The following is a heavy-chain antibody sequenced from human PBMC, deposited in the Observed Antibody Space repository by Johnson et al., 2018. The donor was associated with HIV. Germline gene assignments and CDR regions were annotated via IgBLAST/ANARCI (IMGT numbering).Heavy chain of an antibody. CDR1: GFTFDDYG. V-gene: IGHV3-43D*03. D-gene: IGHD6-19*01. Sequence: VQLVESGGGVVRPGGSLRLPCAASGFTFDDYGMSWVRQAPGKGLEWVSGISWDGGSTYYADSVQGRFTISIDNRTNSLYLQMNSLRPEDTGLYYCAKDIASGYTNGGTLDIWGQGTMVTVSS. CDR2: ISWDGGST. J-gene: IGHJ3*02. CDR3: AKDIASGYTNGGTLDI.